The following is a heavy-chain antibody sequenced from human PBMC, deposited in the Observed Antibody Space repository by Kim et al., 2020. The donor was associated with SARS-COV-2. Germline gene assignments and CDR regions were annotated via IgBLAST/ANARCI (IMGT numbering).Heavy chain of an antibody. CDR1: GFTFSSYG. CDR2: ISYDGSNK. J-gene: IGHJ4*02. Sequence: GGSLRLSCAASGFTFSSYGMHWVRQAPGKGLEWVAVISYDGSNKYYADSVKGRFTISRDNSKNTLYLQMNSLRAEDTAVYYCAKDLLLMWGDYWGQGTL. CDR3: AKDLLLMWGDY. V-gene: IGHV3-30*18. D-gene: IGHD3-10*01.